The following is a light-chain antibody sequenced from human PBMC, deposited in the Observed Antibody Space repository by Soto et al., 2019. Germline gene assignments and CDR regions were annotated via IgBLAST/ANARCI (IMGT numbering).Light chain of an antibody. CDR3: CSYAGSVV. CDR1: SSDDGGYNY. Sequence: QSALTQPRSVSGSPGQSVTISCTGTSSDDGGYNYVSWYQQHPGKAPKLMIYDVSKRPSGVPDRFSGSKSGNTASLTISGLQAEDEADYYCCSYAGSVVFGGGTKLTVL. J-gene: IGLJ2*01. V-gene: IGLV2-11*01. CDR2: DVS.